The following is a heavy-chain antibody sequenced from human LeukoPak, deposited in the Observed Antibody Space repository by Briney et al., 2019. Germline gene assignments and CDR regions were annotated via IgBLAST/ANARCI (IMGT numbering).Heavy chain of an antibody. CDR2: IYYSGST. V-gene: IGHV4-59*01. CDR3: ARTAEGYCRGRSCYSYYYYMDV. Sequence: SETLSLTCTVSGGSISSYYWSWIRQPPGKGLEWIGYIYYSGSTNYNPSLKSRVTISVDTSKNQFSLKLSSVTAADTAVYYCARTAEGYCRGRSCYSYYYYMDVWGKGTTVTVSS. J-gene: IGHJ6*03. CDR1: GGSISSYY. D-gene: IGHD2-15*01.